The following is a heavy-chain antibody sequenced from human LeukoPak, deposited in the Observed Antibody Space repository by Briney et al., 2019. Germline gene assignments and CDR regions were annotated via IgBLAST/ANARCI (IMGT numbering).Heavy chain of an antibody. Sequence: PGGSLRLSCAASGFTFSSYAMHWVRQAPGKGLEWVAVISYDGSNKYYADSVKGRFTISRDNSKNTLYLQMNNLRAEDTAVYYCARVRVFAKLSVVRPREVNCFDPWGQGTLVTVSS. J-gene: IGHJ5*02. D-gene: IGHD2-21*01. V-gene: IGHV3-30*14. CDR1: GFTFSSYA. CDR3: ARVRVFAKLSVVRPREVNCFDP. CDR2: ISYDGSNK.